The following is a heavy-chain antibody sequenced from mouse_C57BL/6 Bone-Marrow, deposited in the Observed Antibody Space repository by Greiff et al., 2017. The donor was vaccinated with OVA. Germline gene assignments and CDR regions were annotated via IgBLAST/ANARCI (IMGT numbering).Heavy chain of an antibody. D-gene: IGHD3-1*01. V-gene: IGHV1-75*01. CDR1: GYTFTDYY. J-gene: IGHJ3*01. CDR3: ARSGERDWFAY. CDR2: IFPGSGST. Sequence: VQLQQSGPELVKPGASVKISCKASGYTFTDYYINWVKQRPGQGLEWIGWIFPGSGSTYYNEKFKGKATLTVYKSSSTAYMLLRSLTSEDSAVYFCARSGERDWFAYWGQGTLVTVSA.